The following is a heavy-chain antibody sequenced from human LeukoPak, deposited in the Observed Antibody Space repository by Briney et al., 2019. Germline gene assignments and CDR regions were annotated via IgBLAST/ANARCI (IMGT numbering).Heavy chain of an antibody. CDR3: ARRRRIYGDYFVRAFDI. J-gene: IGHJ3*02. CDR1: GDSISSTNYY. CDR2: IYYSGST. V-gene: IGHV4-39*01. Sequence: SETLSLTCTVSGDSISSTNYYWGWIRQPPGKGLEWIGSIYYSGSTYYNPSLESRVTISVDTSKNQFSLKLSSVTAADTAVYYCARRRRIYGDYFVRAFDIWGQGTMVTVSS. D-gene: IGHD4-17*01.